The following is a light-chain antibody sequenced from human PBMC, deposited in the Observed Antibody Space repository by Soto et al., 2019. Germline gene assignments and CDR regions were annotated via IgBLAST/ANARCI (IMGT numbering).Light chain of an antibody. J-gene: IGKJ3*01. CDR2: WAS. V-gene: IGKV4-1*01. Sequence: DIVMTQSPDSLAVSLGERATINCKSSQSILYSSNNKNYLAWYQQKPGQPPKLLIYWASTRESGVPDRFSGSGSGTDFTLTISSLQAEDVAVYYCQQYFNTPLTFGPGTKVHIK. CDR3: QQYFNTPLT. CDR1: QSILYSSNNKNY.